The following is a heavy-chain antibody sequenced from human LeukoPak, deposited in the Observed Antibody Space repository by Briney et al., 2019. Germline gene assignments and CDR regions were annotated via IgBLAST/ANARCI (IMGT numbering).Heavy chain of an antibody. CDR3: ASVGYSYGLEAY. V-gene: IGHV4-38-2*02. D-gene: IGHD5-18*01. CDR2: IDYSGSI. Sequence: PSETLSLTCTVSGYRLSSGYHWGWIRQTPGEGLEWLGSIDYSGSIYDNPSLRSRVTISLDTSKNQVYLKVNSVTAADTAVYYCASVGYSYGLEAYWGQGTLVTVSS. CDR1: GYRLSSGYH. J-gene: IGHJ4*02.